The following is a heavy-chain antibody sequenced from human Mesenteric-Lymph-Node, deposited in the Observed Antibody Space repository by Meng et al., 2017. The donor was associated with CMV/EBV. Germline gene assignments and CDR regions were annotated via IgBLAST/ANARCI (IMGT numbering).Heavy chain of an antibody. CDR1: RPSGVG. D-gene: IGHD3-10*01. V-gene: IGHV2-5*02. J-gene: IGHJ4*02. Sequence: RPSGVGLGRTRHPPGTALEWLALIYWDDDKRYSPSLKNRLTITPDNSKNQVVLTTNNMDPVEPATYLCANRRNITMVRGVIGPFDYWGQGTLVTVSS. CDR3: ANRRNITMVRGVIGPFDY. CDR2: IYWDDDK.